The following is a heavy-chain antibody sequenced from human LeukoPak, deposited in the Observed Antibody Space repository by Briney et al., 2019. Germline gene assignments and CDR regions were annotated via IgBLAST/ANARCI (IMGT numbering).Heavy chain of an antibody. CDR3: ARGAGILTGYPFDY. Sequence: PSETLSLTCTVSGGSISSGSYYWSWIRQPAGKGLEWIGRIYTSGSTNYNPSLKSRVTISVDTSKNQFSLKLSSVTAADTAVYYCARGAGILTGYPFDYWGQGTLVTVSS. D-gene: IGHD3-9*01. V-gene: IGHV4-61*02. CDR2: IYTSGST. J-gene: IGHJ4*02. CDR1: GGSISSGSYY.